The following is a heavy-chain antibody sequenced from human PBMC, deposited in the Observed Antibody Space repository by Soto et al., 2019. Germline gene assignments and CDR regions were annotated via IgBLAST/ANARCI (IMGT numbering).Heavy chain of an antibody. D-gene: IGHD3-22*01. CDR3: ARNTPFFESSGSADC. V-gene: IGHV1-18*01. Sequence: ASVKVSCKTSGYNFVTYGITWVRQAPGQGLEWMGWISVYSGNTHYAQKFHDRVTLTTDTSTTTAYMDLRNLTSDDSAFYYCARNTPFFESSGSADCWGQGTLVTVSS. J-gene: IGHJ4*02. CDR1: GYNFVTYG. CDR2: ISVYSGNT.